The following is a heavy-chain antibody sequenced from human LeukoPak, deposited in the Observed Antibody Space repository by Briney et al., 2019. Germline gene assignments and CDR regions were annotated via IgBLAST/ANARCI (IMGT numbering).Heavy chain of an antibody. CDR3: ATSIGTIYTWFDP. CDR2: IYYSGST. CDR1: GGSISSYY. Sequence: SETLSLTCTVSGGSISSYYWSWIRQPPGKGLEWIGYIYYSGSTNYNPTLKSRVTISVDTSKNQFSLKLSSVTAADTAMYYCATSIGTIYTWFDPWGQGTLVTVSS. V-gene: IGHV4-59*01. D-gene: IGHD1-1*01. J-gene: IGHJ5*02.